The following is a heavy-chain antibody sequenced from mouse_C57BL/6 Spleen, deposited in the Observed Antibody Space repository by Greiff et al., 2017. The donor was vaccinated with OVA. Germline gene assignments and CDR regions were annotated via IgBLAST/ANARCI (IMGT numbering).Heavy chain of an antibody. D-gene: IGHD2-4*01. J-gene: IGHJ4*01. CDR3: ARRNDYDGAMDY. CDR1: GYTFTSYW. CDR2: IYPGDGDT. Sequence: VQLQQPGAELVKPGASVKLSCKASGYTFTSYWMHWVKQRPGKGLEWIGQIYPGDGDTNYNGKFKGKATLTADKSSSTAYMQLSSLTSEDSAVYFCARRNDYDGAMDYWGQGTSVTVSS. V-gene: IGHV1-80*01.